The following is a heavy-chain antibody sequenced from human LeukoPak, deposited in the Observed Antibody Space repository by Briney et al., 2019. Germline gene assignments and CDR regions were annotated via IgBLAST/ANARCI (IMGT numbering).Heavy chain of an antibody. D-gene: IGHD2-2*01. Sequence: PGSSLRLSCAASGFTFSRYAMSWVRQAPGKGLECVSSISGSGGTTYYADSVKGRFTISRDNSKNTLYLQMNSLRAEDTAVYYCAKDVVVVPAASDAFDIWGQGTMVTVSS. CDR2: ISGSGGTT. V-gene: IGHV3-23*01. CDR3: AKDVVVVPAASDAFDI. CDR1: GFTFSRYA. J-gene: IGHJ3*02.